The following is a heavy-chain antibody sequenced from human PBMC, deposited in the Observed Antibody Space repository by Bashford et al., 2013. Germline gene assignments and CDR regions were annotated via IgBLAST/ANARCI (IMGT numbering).Heavy chain of an antibody. Sequence: VRQAPGKGLEWVSAISGSSGSTYYADSVRGRFTISRDNSKYTLYLQMNSLRAEDTAVYYCVKSSSSTWDYGMDVWGQGTTVTVSS. CDR3: VKSSSSTWDYGMDV. D-gene: IGHD2-2*01. V-gene: IGHV3-23*01. CDR2: ISGSSGST. J-gene: IGHJ6*02.